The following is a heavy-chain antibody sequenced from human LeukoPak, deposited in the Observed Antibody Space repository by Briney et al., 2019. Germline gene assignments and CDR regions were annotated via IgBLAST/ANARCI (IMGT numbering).Heavy chain of an antibody. Sequence: PGGSLRLSCAASGFTFSDYRMTWVRQGPGKGLEWVANIRQDGSEKYYVDSVKGRFTISRDNAKNSLYLQMNSLRAEDTAVYYCVGLGENYWGQGTLVTVSS. CDR2: IRQDGSEK. CDR1: GFTFSDYR. V-gene: IGHV3-7*02. CDR3: VGLGENY. J-gene: IGHJ4*02. D-gene: IGHD3-10*01.